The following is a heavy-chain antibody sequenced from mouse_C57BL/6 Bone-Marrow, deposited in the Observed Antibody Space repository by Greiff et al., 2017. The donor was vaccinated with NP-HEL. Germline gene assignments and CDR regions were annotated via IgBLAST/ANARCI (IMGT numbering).Heavy chain of an antibody. Sequence: VQLQQPGAELVKPGASVKLSCKASGYTFTSYWMQWVKQRPGQGLEWIGEIDPSDSYTNYNQKFKGKATLTVDTSSSTAYMQLSSLTSEDPAVYYCARKVRPYFDYGGQGTTLPVSA. J-gene: IGHJ2*01. D-gene: IGHD3-2*02. V-gene: IGHV1-50*01. CDR3: ARKVRPYFDY. CDR2: IDPSDSYT. CDR1: GYTFTSYW.